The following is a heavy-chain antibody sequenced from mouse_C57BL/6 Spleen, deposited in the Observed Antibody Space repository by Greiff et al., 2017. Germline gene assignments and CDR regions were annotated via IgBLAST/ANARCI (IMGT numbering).Heavy chain of an antibody. CDR3: ARSPYDYDYAMDY. CDR2: IYWDDDK. V-gene: IGHV8-12*01. D-gene: IGHD2-4*01. CDR1: GFSLSTSGMG. J-gene: IGHJ4*01. Sequence: ESGPGILQSSQTLSLTCSFSGFSLSTSGMGVSWIRQPSGKGLEWLAHIYWDDDKRYNPSLKSRLTISKDTSRNQVFLKITSVDTADTATYYCARSPYDYDYAMDYWGQGTSVTVSS.